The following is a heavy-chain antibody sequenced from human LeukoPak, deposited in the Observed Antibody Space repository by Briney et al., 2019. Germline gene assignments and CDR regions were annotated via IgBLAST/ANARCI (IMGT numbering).Heavy chain of an antibody. Sequence: GGSLRLSCAASGFTFSSYAMSWVRQAPGKGLEWVSVISGSGGSTYYADSVKGRFTISRDNSKNTLYLQMNSLRAEDTAVYYCATTGGDYDAFDIWGQGTMVTVPS. V-gene: IGHV3-23*01. D-gene: IGHD2-21*02. J-gene: IGHJ3*02. CDR1: GFTFSSYA. CDR3: ATTGGDYDAFDI. CDR2: ISGSGGST.